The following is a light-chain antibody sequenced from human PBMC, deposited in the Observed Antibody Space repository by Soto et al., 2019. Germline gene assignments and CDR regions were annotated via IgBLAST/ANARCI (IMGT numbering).Light chain of an antibody. V-gene: IGLV1-47*01. CDR3: AAWDDSLSGVL. J-gene: IGLJ2*01. Sequence: QSVLTQPPSASGAPGQRVTISCSGSSSNIGSNYVYWYQQLPGTAPKLLIYRNNQRRSGVPDRFSGSKSGTSVSLAISGLRSEDEADHYCAAWDDSLSGVLFGGGTQLTVL. CDR1: SSNIGSNY. CDR2: RNN.